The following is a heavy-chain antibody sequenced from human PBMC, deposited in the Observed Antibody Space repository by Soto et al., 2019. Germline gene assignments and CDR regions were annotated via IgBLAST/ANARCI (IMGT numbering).Heavy chain of an antibody. D-gene: IGHD1-1*01. CDR3: ARHGTGGYYYYYYMDV. V-gene: IGHV4-39*01. CDR1: GGSISNSNYY. CDR2: IYYSGST. J-gene: IGHJ6*03. Sequence: QLQLQESGPGLVKPSETLSLTCTVSGGSISNSNYYWGWIRQPPGKGLEWIGSIYYSGSTYYNPSLKRRVTISVDTSKNQFSLELSSVTAADTAVYYCARHGTGGYYYYYYMDVWGKGTTVTVSS.